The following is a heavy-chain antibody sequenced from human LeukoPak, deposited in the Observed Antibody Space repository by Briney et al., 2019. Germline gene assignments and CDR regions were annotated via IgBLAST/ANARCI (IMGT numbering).Heavy chain of an antibody. J-gene: IGHJ6*03. D-gene: IGHD3-22*01. V-gene: IGHV1-8*01. CDR3: AKDRAMQGYYDSTGYYGNFYCVDV. CDR2: MNPNSGNT. CDR1: GYTFTSYD. Sequence: ASVKVSCKASGYTFTSYDINWVRQATGQGLEWMGWMNPNSGNTGYAQKFRGRVTMTRNTSISTAYMELSSLRPEDTAVYFCAKDRAMQGYYDSTGYYGNFYCVDVWGKGTTVIVSS.